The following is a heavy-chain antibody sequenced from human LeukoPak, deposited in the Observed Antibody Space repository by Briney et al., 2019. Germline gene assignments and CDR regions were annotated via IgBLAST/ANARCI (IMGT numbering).Heavy chain of an antibody. J-gene: IGHJ5*02. CDR1: GGSISSHY. CDR3: ARGAAEFDP. D-gene: IGHD2-15*01. Sequence: SETLSLTCTVSGGSISSHYWSWIRQPPGKGLEWIGYIYYSGSTNYNPSLKSRVTISVDTSKSQFSLKLSSVTAADTAVYYCARGAAEFDPWGQGTLVTVSS. CDR2: IYYSGST. V-gene: IGHV4-59*11.